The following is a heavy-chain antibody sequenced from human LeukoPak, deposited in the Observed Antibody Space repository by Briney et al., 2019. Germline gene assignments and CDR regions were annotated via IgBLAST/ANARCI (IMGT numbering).Heavy chain of an antibody. Sequence: SETLSLTRTVSGGSFGDYYWSWLRQPPGKGLEWIGYVYYSGSTNYNPSLKSRVTISVDTSKNQFSLKLSSVTAADTAVYYCARVEVDRDSGSYTFDYWGQGTLVTVSS. D-gene: IGHD1-26*01. CDR3: ARVEVDRDSGSYTFDY. CDR1: GGSFGDYY. CDR2: VYYSGST. V-gene: IGHV4-59*01. J-gene: IGHJ4*02.